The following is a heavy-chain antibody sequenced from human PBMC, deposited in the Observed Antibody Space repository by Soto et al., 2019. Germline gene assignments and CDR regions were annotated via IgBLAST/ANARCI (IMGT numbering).Heavy chain of an antibody. D-gene: IGHD6-6*01. Sequence: GASVKVSCKVSGYTLTELSMHWVRQAPGKGLEWMGGFDPEDGETIYAQKFQGRVTMTEDTSTDTAYMELSSLRSEDTAVYYCATDLSRSIAARPTRNYYYYGVDVWGQGTTVTVSS. V-gene: IGHV1-24*01. CDR2: FDPEDGET. CDR1: GYTLTELS. J-gene: IGHJ6*02. CDR3: ATDLSRSIAARPTRNYYYYGVDV.